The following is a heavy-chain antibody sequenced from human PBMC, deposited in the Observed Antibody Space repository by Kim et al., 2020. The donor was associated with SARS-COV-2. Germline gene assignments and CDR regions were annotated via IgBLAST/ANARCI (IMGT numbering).Heavy chain of an antibody. J-gene: IGHJ4*02. CDR3: ARVPVGSSSWYYFDY. D-gene: IGHD6-13*01. V-gene: IGHV3-7*03. Sequence: DPLEARYTISRDNAKNSLYRQMNSLGADDAAVYYCARVPVGSSSWYYFDYWGQGTLVTVSS.